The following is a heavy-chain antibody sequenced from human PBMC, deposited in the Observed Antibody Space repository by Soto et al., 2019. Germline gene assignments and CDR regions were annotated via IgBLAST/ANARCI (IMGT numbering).Heavy chain of an antibody. J-gene: IGHJ4*02. CDR3: AREPYGDSQYFDY. CDR1: GFTFSSYA. CDR2: ISHDGRVT. V-gene: IGHV3-30*04. D-gene: IGHD2-21*02. Sequence: GGSLRLSCAASGFTFSSYAMSWVRQRPDKGLEWVAVISHDGRVTFYADFVKGRFTVSRDNSKNTIYLQVNSLRAEDTAVYYSAREPYGDSQYFDYWGQGTPVTVPQ.